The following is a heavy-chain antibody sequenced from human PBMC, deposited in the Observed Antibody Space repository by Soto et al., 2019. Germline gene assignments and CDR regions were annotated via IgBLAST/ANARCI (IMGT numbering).Heavy chain of an antibody. CDR3: ASSSSSSSSHYYYYGMDV. J-gene: IGHJ6*02. CDR2: IYYSGST. Sequence: SETLSLTCTVSGGSISSGGYYWSWIRQHPGKGLEWIGYIYYSGSTYYNPSLKSRVTISVDTSKNQFSLKLSSVTAADTAVYYCASSSSSSSSHYYYYGMDVWGQGTTVTVSS. D-gene: IGHD6-6*01. CDR1: GGSISSGGYY. V-gene: IGHV4-31*03.